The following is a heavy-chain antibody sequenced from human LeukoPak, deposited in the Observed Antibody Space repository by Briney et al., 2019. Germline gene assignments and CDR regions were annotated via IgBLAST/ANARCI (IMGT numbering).Heavy chain of an antibody. Sequence: PSETLSLTCAVYGGSFSGYYWSWIRQPPGKGLEWIGKINHSGSTNYNPSLKSRVTISVDTSKNQFSLKLSSVTAADTAVYYCARGGSCSSTSCYRLYSCYYGMDVWGKGTTVTVSS. CDR2: INHSGST. D-gene: IGHD2-2*01. CDR1: GGSFSGYY. J-gene: IGHJ6*04. V-gene: IGHV4-34*01. CDR3: ARGGSCSSTSCYRLYSCYYGMDV.